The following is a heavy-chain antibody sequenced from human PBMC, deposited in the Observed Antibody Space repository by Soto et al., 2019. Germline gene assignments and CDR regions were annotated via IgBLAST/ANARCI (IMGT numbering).Heavy chain of an antibody. CDR1: GFSFSGAW. V-gene: IGHV3-15*01. D-gene: IGHD2-21*02. CDR3: TTDRCDCPVGH. CDR2: IKSKSDGGTT. Sequence: LGCTSSGFSFSGAWMSWDSQTAEGGRWWVGRIKSKSDGGTTDYAAPVKGRFTISREDSENTLYLMTNSVKTEDTAVYYCTTDRCDCPVGHWGQAALVTVSS. J-gene: IGHJ4*02.